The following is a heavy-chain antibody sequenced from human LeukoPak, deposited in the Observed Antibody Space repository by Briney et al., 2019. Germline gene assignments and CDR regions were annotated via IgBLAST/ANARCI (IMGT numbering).Heavy chain of an antibody. Sequence: GGSLRLSCAASGFTFSTYSMNWVRQAPGKGLEWVSSISSSSSYIYYTDSVKGRFTISRDNAKNSLYLQMYSLRAEDTAVYYCARDAPYNWNDEGAYYFDYWGQGTLVTVSS. CDR3: ARDAPYNWNDEGAYYFDY. CDR1: GFTFSTYS. J-gene: IGHJ4*02. D-gene: IGHD1-20*01. V-gene: IGHV3-21*01. CDR2: ISSSSSYI.